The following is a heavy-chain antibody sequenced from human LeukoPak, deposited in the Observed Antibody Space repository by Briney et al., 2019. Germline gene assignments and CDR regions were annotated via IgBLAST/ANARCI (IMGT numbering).Heavy chain of an antibody. CDR3: ARDGSWGY. Sequence: SETLSLTCTVSGYSISSGYYWGWIRQPPGKGLEWIGSIYHSGSTYYNPSLKSRVTISVDTSKNQFSLKLSSVTAADTAVYYCARDGSWGYWGQGTLVTVSS. CDR2: IYHSGST. J-gene: IGHJ4*02. V-gene: IGHV4-38-2*02. D-gene: IGHD1-26*01. CDR1: GYSISSGYY.